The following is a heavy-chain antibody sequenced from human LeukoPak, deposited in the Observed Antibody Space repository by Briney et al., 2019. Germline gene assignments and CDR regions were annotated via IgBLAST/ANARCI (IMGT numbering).Heavy chain of an antibody. V-gene: IGHV3-23*01. J-gene: IGHJ4*02. CDR3: AKDLGGEGGSGFPGQ. CDR2: ISGSGADT. Sequence: GGSLRLSCAACGFAFSSYSMSWVRQAPGKGLEWVSAISGSGADTYYTDSVRGRFTISRDNSKTTLFLQMNSLRAEDTAIYYCAKDLGGEGGSGFPGQWGQGTLVTVSS. CDR1: GFAFSSYS. D-gene: IGHD3-10*01.